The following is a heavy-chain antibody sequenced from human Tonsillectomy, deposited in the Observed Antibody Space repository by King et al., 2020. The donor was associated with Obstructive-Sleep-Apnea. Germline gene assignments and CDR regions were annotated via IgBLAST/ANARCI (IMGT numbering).Heavy chain of an antibody. CDR2: IDPSDSYT. V-gene: IGHV5-10-1*01. J-gene: IGHJ4*02. CDR3: ARHCSGGTCYSVPDFDY. Sequence: QLVQSGAEVKKPGESLRISCKGSGYSFTSYWISWVRQMPGKGLEWMGRIDPSDSYTNYSPSFQGHVPISADKSISTAYLQWSSLKASDTAMYYCARHCSGGTCYSVPDFDYWGQGTLVTVSS. CDR1: GYSFTSYW. D-gene: IGHD2-15*01.